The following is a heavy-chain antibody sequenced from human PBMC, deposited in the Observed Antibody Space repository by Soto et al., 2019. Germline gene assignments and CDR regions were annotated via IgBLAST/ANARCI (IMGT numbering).Heavy chain of an antibody. V-gene: IGHV1-46*01. CDR2: INPSGGST. CDR1: GYTFTSYY. D-gene: IGHD5-18*01. Sequence: QVQLVQSGAEVKKPGASVKVSCKASGYTFTSYYMHWVRQAPGQGLEWMGIINPSGGSTSYAQKFQGRVTMARDTSTSTGYMELSSLRSEDTAVYYCARALQTATAMLRVDYWGQGTLVTVSS. CDR3: ARALQTATAMLRVDY. J-gene: IGHJ4*02.